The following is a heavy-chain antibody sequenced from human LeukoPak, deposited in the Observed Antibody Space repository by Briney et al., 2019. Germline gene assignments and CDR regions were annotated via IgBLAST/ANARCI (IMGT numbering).Heavy chain of an antibody. CDR1: GGSISSSNW. J-gene: IGHJ5*02. CDR2: IYHSGST. D-gene: IGHD1-1*01. CDR3: AREGTAGTNLNWFDP. V-gene: IGHV4-4*02. Sequence: PSGTLSLTCAVSGGSISSSNWWSWVRQPPGKGLDWIGEIYHSGSTNFNPSLKSRVTISVDTSKNQFSLKLSSVTAADTAVYYCAREGTAGTNLNWFDPWGQGTLVTVSS.